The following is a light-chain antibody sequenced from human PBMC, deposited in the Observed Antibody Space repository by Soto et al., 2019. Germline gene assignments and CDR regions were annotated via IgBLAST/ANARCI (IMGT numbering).Light chain of an antibody. CDR2: DVG. J-gene: IGLJ1*01. CDR3: SSFTSSVTYV. V-gene: IGLV2-14*01. Sequence: QSALTQPASVSGSPGQSITSSCTGTSSDVGGHNSVSWYRQDPGKAPKLMIYDVGNRPSGVSDRFSGSKSGNTASLTISGLQIEDEADYYCSSFTSSVTYVFGPGTKVTVL. CDR1: SSDVGGHNS.